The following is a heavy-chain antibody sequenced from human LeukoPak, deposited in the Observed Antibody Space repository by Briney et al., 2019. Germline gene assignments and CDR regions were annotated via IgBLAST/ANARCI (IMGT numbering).Heavy chain of an antibody. Sequence: GGSLRLSCTASGFSFSNHAMSWVRQAPGKGLEWVSSISISGGTTYYADSAKGRFTISRENSKSTLYLQMNSLRADDTAVYYCANEIRPNDYWGQGTLVTVSS. CDR2: ISISGGTT. D-gene: IGHD4-17*01. V-gene: IGHV3-23*01. CDR3: ANEIRPNDY. CDR1: GFSFSNHA. J-gene: IGHJ4*02.